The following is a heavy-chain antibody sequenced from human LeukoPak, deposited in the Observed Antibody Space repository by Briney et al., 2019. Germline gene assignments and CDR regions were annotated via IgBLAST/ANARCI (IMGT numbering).Heavy chain of an antibody. CDR3: ARVFSSSFGYYFDY. CDR1: GYTFTSYD. CDR2: MNPNSGNT. V-gene: IGHV1-8*03. J-gene: IGHJ4*02. D-gene: IGHD6-6*01. Sequence: ASVKVSCKASGYTFTSYDINWVRQATGQGLEWMGWMNPNSGNTGYAQKFQGRVTITRNTSISTAYMELSSLRSEDTAVYYCARVFSSSFGYYFDYWGQGTLVTVSS.